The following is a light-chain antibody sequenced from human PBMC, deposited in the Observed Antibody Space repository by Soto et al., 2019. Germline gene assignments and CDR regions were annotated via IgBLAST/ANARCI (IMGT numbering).Light chain of an antibody. CDR2: DDN. CDR1: SGSIASNY. V-gene: IGLV6-57*04. J-gene: IGLJ2*01. Sequence: NFMLTQPHSVSESPGKTVTISCTRSSGSIASNYVQWYQQRPGSAPATVIYDDNQRPSGVPDRSSGSIDSSSNSASLTISGLKTEDEADYYCQSYDTTNVVFGGGTKLTVL. CDR3: QSYDTTNVV.